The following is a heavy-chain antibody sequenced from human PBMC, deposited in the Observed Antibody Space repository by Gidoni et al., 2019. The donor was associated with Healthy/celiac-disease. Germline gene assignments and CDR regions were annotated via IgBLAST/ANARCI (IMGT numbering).Heavy chain of an antibody. V-gene: IGHV1-2*02. CDR2: INPNSGGT. J-gene: IGHJ4*02. CDR1: VYTFTGYY. Sequence: QVQLVQSGAEVKKPGASVKVSCKASVYTFTGYYMHWVRQAPGQGLEWMGWINPNSGGTNYAQKFQGRVTMTRDTSISTAYMELSRLRSDDTAVYYCARDSSSFRIAALLGYWGQGTLVTVSS. D-gene: IGHD6-6*01. CDR3: ARDSSSFRIAALLGY.